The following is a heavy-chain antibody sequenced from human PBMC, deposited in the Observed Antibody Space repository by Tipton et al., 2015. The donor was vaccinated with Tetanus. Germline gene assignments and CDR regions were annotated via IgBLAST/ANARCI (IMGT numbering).Heavy chain of an antibody. CDR1: GGSISSYF. D-gene: IGHD4-23*01. V-gene: IGHV4-59*01. CDR3: ASMTPVDWYFDL. Sequence: TLSLTCSVSGGSISSYFWSWIRQSPGQGLEWIGLTYYSGSTSYNPSLKSRVTISVDTSKNQLSLKLTSVTAADTAVYYCASMTPVDWYFDLWGRGTLVTVSS. CDR2: TYYSGST. J-gene: IGHJ2*01.